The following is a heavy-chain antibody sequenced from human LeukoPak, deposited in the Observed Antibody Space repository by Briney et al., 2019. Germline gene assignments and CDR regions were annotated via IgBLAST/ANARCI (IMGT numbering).Heavy chain of an antibody. Sequence: PGGSLRLSCAASGFTFSGFAMSWVRQAPGKGLEWVSVTSGSGASSGNTYYADSVKGRFTISRDNSKNTLYLQMNSLRAEDTAVYYCAKLWGQSPYYYYMDVWGKGTTVTVSS. V-gene: IGHV3-23*01. CDR1: GFTFSGFA. J-gene: IGHJ6*03. D-gene: IGHD3-16*01. CDR3: AKLWGQSPYYYYMDV. CDR2: TSGSGASSGNT.